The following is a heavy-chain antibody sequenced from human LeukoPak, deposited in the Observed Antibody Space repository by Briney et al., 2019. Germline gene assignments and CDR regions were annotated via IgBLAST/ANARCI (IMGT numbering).Heavy chain of an antibody. D-gene: IGHD3-9*01. CDR2: IYYSGST. V-gene: IGHV4-59*01. CDR1: GGSISSYY. J-gene: IGHJ4*02. Sequence: PSETLSLTCTVSGGSISSYYWSWIRQPPGKGLEWIGYIYYSGSTNYNPSLKSRVTISVDTSKIQFSLKLSSVTAADTAVYYCAREDYDILTGLIDWGQGTLVTVSS. CDR3: AREDYDILTGLID.